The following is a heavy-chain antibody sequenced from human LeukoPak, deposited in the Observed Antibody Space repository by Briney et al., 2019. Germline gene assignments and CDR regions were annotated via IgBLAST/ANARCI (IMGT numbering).Heavy chain of an antibody. CDR3: ARGRGIQLWVYYYYYYMDV. CDR1: GGSISRYY. D-gene: IGHD5-18*01. CDR2: IYYSGST. Sequence: SETLSLTCTVSGGSISRYYWSWIRQPPGRGLEWIGYIYYSGSTNYNPSLKSRVTISVDTSKNQFSLKLSSVTAADTAVYYCARGRGIQLWVYYYYYYMDVWGKGTTVTVSS. V-gene: IGHV4-59*12. J-gene: IGHJ6*03.